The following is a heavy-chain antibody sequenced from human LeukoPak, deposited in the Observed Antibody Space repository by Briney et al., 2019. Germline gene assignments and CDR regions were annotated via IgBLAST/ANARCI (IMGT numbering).Heavy chain of an antibody. CDR3: ARDTLGYCSSTSCYGHYYYYYYMDV. CDR1: GFTFSSYW. D-gene: IGHD2-2*01. J-gene: IGHJ6*03. CDR2: IKQDGSEK. V-gene: IGHV3-7*01. Sequence: PGGSLRLSCAASGFTFSSYWMSWVRQAPGKGLEWVANIKQDGSEKHYVDSVKGRFTISRDNAKNSLYLQMNSLRAEDTAVYYCARDTLGYCSSTSCYGHYYYYYYMDVWGKGTTVTVSS.